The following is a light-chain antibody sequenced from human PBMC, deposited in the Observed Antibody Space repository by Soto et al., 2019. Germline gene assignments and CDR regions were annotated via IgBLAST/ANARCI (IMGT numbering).Light chain of an antibody. J-gene: IGLJ3*02. V-gene: IGLV2-23*02. Sequence: QSALTQPASVSGSPGQSITISCTGTSSDVGSYNLVSWYQQHPGKAPKLMIYEVSKRPSGVSNRYSGSKSGNTASLTIAGLQGEDEGDYYCCAYAAWVFGGGTKRTVL. CDR1: SSDVGSYNL. CDR3: CAYAAWV. CDR2: EVS.